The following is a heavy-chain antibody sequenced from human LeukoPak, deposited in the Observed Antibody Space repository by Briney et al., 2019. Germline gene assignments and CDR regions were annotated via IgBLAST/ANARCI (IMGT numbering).Heavy chain of an antibody. V-gene: IGHV1-2*02. CDR2: INPNSGGT. D-gene: IGHD3-16*02. CDR1: GYTFTGYY. J-gene: IGHJ3*02. CDR3: ASAYYDYVWGSYRHGPFDI. Sequence: ASVKVSCKASGYTFTGYYMHWVRQAPGQGLEWMGWINPNSGGTNYAQKFQGRVTMTRDTSISTAYMELSRLRSDDTAVYYCASAYYDYVWGSYRHGPFDIWGQGKLATVSS.